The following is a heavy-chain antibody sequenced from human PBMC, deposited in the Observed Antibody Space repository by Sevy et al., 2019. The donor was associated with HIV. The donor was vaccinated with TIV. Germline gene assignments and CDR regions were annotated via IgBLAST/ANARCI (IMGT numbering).Heavy chain of an antibody. V-gene: IGHV3-66*01. J-gene: IGHJ3*02. CDR1: EFTVSSNY. CDR3: ARERPHSGERIFDI. CDR2: LYSTGST. Sequence: GGSLRLSCTAPEFTVSSNYMSWVRQAPGKGLEWVSVLYSTGSTYYADSVKGRFSISRDNSKNTIYLQMNSLGVEDTAVYYCARERPHSGERIFDIWGQGTMVTVSS. D-gene: IGHD3-10*01.